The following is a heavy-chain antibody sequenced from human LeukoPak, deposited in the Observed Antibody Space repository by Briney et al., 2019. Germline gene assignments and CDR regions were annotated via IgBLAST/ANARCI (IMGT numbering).Heavy chain of an antibody. Sequence: PGGSLRLSCVGSGFTFSNAWMSWVRQAPGKGLEWVGQIKTKTDGGTTDSAATVKGRSTISRDDSKNTLYLQMNSLKTEDTAMYYCTTLYGSGNYYWGQGTLVTVSS. V-gene: IGHV3-15*01. CDR3: TTLYGSGNYY. J-gene: IGHJ4*02. CDR1: GFTFSNAW. CDR2: IKTKTDGGTT. D-gene: IGHD3-10*01.